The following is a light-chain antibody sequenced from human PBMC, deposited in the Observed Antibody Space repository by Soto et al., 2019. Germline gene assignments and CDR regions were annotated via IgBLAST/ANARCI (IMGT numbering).Light chain of an antibody. CDR3: SSYTSSSTLV. V-gene: IGLV2-14*01. CDR1: SSDVGGYNY. CDR2: DFR. Sequence: QSALTQPASVSGSPGQSITISCTGTSSDVGGYNYVSWYQQHPGKAPKLMIYDFRNRPSGVSNRFSGSKSGNTASLTISGLQAADEADYYCSSYTSSSTLVFGGGTKLTVL. J-gene: IGLJ2*01.